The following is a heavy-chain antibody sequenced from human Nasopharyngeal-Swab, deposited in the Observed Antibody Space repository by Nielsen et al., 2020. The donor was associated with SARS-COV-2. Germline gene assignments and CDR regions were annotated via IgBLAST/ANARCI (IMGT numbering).Heavy chain of an antibody. CDR1: GYTFTSYG. CDR2: ISAYNGNT. D-gene: IGHD1-26*01. CDR3: AREGSGSYSSWFDP. Sequence: ASVKISCKASGYTFTSYGISWVRQAPGQGLEWMGWISAYNGNTNYAQKFQGRVTMTTDTSTSTAYMELRSLRSDDTAVYYCAREGSGSYSSWFDPWGQGTLVTVSS. J-gene: IGHJ5*02. V-gene: IGHV1-18*01.